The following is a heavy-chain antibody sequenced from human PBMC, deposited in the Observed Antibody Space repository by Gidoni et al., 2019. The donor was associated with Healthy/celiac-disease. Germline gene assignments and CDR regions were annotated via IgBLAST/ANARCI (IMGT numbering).Heavy chain of an antibody. CDR2: IRSKAYGGTT. Sequence: EVQLVESGGGLVQPGRSLRLSCTASGFTFGAYAMSWFRKAPGKGLEWVGFIRSKAYGGTTEYAASVKGRFTISRDDSKSIAYLQMNSLKTEDTAVYYCTRVSRYYYDSSGRGVEANSDAFDIWGQGTMVTVSS. D-gene: IGHD3-22*01. V-gene: IGHV3-49*03. CDR1: GFTFGAYA. J-gene: IGHJ3*02. CDR3: TRVSRYYYDSSGRGVEANSDAFDI.